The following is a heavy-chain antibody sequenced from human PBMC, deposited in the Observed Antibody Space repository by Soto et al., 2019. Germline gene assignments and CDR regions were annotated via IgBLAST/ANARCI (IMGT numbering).Heavy chain of an antibody. Sequence: QSLQASSKGSGYSFTTYCISWVRQMPGKGLEWMGRIDPSDSYTNYSPSFQGHVTISADKSISTAYLQWSSLKASDTAMYYCARRSYRSACCYQYYGIDFWTRRSTDLVSAGM. CDR3: ARRSYRSACCYQYYGIDFWTRRSTDLVSAGM. V-gene: IGHV5-10-1*01. D-gene: IGHD3-3*01. CDR1: GYSFTTYC. J-gene: IGHJ6*01. CDR2: IDPSDSYT.